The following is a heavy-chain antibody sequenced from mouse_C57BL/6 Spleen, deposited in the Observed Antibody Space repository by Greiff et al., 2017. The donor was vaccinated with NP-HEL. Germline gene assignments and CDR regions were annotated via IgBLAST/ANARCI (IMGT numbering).Heavy chain of an antibody. CDR3: AREEEAMDY. CDR1: GYAFSSSW. CDR2: IYPGDGDT. J-gene: IGHJ4*01. Sequence: QVQLKESGPELVKPGASVKISCKASGYAFSSSWMNWVKQRPGKGLEWIGRIYPGDGDTNYNGKFKGKATLTADKSSSTAYMQLSSLTSEDSAVYFCAREEEAMDYWGQGTSVTVSS. V-gene: IGHV1-82*01.